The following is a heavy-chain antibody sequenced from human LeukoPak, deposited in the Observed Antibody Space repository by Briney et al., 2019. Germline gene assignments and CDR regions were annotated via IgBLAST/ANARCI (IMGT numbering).Heavy chain of an antibody. D-gene: IGHD6-19*01. CDR2: ISGSGGST. Sequence: PGGSLRLSCAASGFTFSSYAMSWVRQAPGKGLEWVSAISGSGGSTYYADSVKGRFTISRDNSKNTLYLQMNSLRAEDTAVYYCAKAAGIAVAHGGFYFDYWGQGTLVTVSS. V-gene: IGHV3-23*01. J-gene: IGHJ4*02. CDR3: AKAAGIAVAHGGFYFDY. CDR1: GFTFSSYA.